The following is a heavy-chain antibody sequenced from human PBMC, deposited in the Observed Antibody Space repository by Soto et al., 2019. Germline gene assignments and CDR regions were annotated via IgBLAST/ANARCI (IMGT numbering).Heavy chain of an antibody. J-gene: IGHJ4*02. CDR1: GFTFSSHV. CDR3: ATDRRGAYCSGGICYSPDY. D-gene: IGHD2-15*01. Sequence: EVQLWESGGGLVQPGGSLRLSCAVSGFTFSSHVMSWVRQAPGKGLEWVSAISGTGGTYYADSVKGRFTISRDNSKNAIYLKMNNLRDEDTAVYYCATDRRGAYCSGGICYSPDYWGQGTLVIVSS. V-gene: IGHV3-23*01. CDR2: ISGTGGT.